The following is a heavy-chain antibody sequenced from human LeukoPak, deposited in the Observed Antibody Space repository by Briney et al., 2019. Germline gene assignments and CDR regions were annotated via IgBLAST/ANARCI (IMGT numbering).Heavy chain of an antibody. Sequence: GGSLRLSCAASGFTFSSYSMNWVRQAPGKGLEWVSYITSSSSIIYYADSVKGRFTISRDNAKNSLCLQMNSLRADDTAVYYCAKHTSMALFDYWGQGTLVTVSS. V-gene: IGHV3-48*01. CDR3: AKHTSMALFDY. D-gene: IGHD5-18*01. CDR1: GFTFSSYS. CDR2: ITSSSSII. J-gene: IGHJ4*02.